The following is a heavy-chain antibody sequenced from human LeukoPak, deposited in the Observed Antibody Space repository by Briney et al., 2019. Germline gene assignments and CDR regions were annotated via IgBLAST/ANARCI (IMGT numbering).Heavy chain of an antibody. J-gene: IGHJ4*02. CDR1: GFTFSSYS. D-gene: IGHD2-2*02. CDR2: ISSSSSYI. CDR3: ARASRLGYCSSTSCYTGIDY. Sequence: GGSLRLSCAASGFTFSSYSMNWVRQAPGKGLEWVSSISSSSSYIYYADSVKGRFTISRDNAKNSLYLQMNSLRAEDTAVYYCARASRLGYCSSTSCYTGIDYWGQGTLVSVSS. V-gene: IGHV3-21*01.